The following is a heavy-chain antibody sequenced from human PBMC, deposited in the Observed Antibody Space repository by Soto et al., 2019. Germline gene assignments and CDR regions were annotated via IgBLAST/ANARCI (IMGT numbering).Heavy chain of an antibody. J-gene: IGHJ5*02. D-gene: IGHD3-16*02. V-gene: IGHV4-4*02. CDR3: ARDLRDDYVWGSYRTGWFDP. CDR1: GGSISSSNW. CDR2: IYHSGST. Sequence: PSETLSLTCAVSGGSISSSNWWSWVRQPPGKGLEWIGEIYHSGSTNYNPSLKSRVTISVDKSKNQFSLKLSSVTAADTAVYYCARDLRDDYVWGSYRTGWFDPWGQGTLVTVSS.